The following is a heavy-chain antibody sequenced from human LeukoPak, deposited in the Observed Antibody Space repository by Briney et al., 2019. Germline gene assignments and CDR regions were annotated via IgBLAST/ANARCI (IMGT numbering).Heavy chain of an antibody. CDR1: ESTFSSYA. D-gene: IGHD6-13*01. J-gene: IGHJ4*02. V-gene: IGHV3-48*02. Sequence: GGSLRLSCVVSESTFSSYAMHWVRQAPGKGLEWLSYISSPGTTIYYADSVEGRFTISRDNAKNSLYLQMNNLRDEDTAVYYCASRIKALGTFYFDSWGQGTRVLVSS. CDR3: ASRIKALGTFYFDS. CDR2: ISSPGTTI.